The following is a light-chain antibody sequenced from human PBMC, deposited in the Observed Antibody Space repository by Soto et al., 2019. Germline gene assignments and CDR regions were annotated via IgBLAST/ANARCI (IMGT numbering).Light chain of an antibody. V-gene: IGKV3-20*01. Sequence: EIEMTQSPATLSLAPGERVTLSCRASESVSTNLAWYQQKAGQAPRLLIYGASSRATGIPNRFSGSGSGTDFSLTISRLEPEDFAMYYCLQYESPSLYTFGQGTKVDIK. J-gene: IGKJ2*01. CDR2: GAS. CDR3: LQYESPSLYT. CDR1: ESVSTN.